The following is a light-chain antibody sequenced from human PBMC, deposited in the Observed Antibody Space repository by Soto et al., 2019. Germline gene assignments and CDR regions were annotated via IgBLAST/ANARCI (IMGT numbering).Light chain of an antibody. CDR3: QHYLNTPQN. Sequence: DIVMTQSPDSLAVSLGERATTNCKSSHSILYSPNNKNYVAWYQQKPGQPPKLLIYWASTRESGVPDRFSGSGSGSDFTLSISSLQAEDVAVYYCQHYLNTPQNFGQGTKVEIK. CDR2: WAS. V-gene: IGKV4-1*01. J-gene: IGKJ1*01. CDR1: HSILYSPNNKNY.